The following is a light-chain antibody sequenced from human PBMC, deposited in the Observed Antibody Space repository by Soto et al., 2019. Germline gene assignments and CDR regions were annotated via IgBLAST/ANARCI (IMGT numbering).Light chain of an antibody. CDR1: QTISSW. CDR3: QQSNTFWT. V-gene: IGKV1-5*01. CDR2: DVS. J-gene: IGKJ1*01. Sequence: DIQMTQSRSTLSGSVGDRVTITCRASQTISSWLAWYQQKPGKAPKLLIYDVSTLGSGVPSRFSGSGSGTDFTLTISSLQPDDFATYYCQQSNTFWTLGQGTKVDIK.